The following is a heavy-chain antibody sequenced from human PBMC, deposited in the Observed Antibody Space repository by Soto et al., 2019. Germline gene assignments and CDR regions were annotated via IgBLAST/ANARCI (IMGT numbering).Heavy chain of an antibody. CDR2: IIPIFGTA. J-gene: IGHJ5*02. D-gene: IGHD6-6*01. Sequence: RASVKVSCKASGGTFSSYAISWVRQAPGQGLEWMGGIIPIFGTANYAQKFQGRVTITADKSTSTAYMELSSLRSEDTAVYYCAREPGSSSSGLWGFDPWGQGTLVTVSS. CDR1: GGTFSSYA. CDR3: AREPGSSSSGLWGFDP. V-gene: IGHV1-69*06.